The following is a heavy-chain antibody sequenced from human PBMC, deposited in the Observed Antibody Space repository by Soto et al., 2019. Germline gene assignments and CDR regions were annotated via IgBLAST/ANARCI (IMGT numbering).Heavy chain of an antibody. CDR1: GGSISSSSYY. CDR2: ICYSGST. Sequence: QLQLQESGPGLVKPSETLSLTCTVSGGSISSSSYYWGWIRQPPGKGLEWIGSICYSGSTYYNPSLKSQVTISVDTSKHKYSLKLSSVADADTAVYYCARHAVVVVAATTPSNFDYRGQGTLVTVSS. V-gene: IGHV4-39*01. CDR3: ARHAVVVVAATTPSNFDY. D-gene: IGHD2-15*01. J-gene: IGHJ4*02.